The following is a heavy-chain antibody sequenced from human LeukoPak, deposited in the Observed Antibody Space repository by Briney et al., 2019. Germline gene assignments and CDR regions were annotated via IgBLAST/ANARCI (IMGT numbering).Heavy chain of an antibody. V-gene: IGHV5-51*01. CDR2: IYPGDSDI. CDR1: GYSFTTYW. CDR3: ARFTALANYFDSSGIEY. J-gene: IGHJ4*02. Sequence: GESLKISCHTFGYSFTTYWIGWVRQLPGKGLESMGTIYPGDSDIRYSPSFQGQVSMSVDKSTSTAYLQWSSLKASDTAMYYCARFTALANYFDSSGIEYWGQGTLVTVSS. D-gene: IGHD3-22*01.